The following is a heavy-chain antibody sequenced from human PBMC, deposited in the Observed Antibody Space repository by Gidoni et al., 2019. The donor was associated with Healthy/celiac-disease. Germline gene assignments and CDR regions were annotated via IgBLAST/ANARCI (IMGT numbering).Heavy chain of an antibody. Sequence: SCKAAGYTFTSYGISWVRQAPGQGLEWMGWISAYNGNTNYAQKLQGRVTMTTDTSTSTAYMELRSLRSDDTAVYYCARRGADGYNLGFDYWGQGTLVTVSS. CDR2: ISAYNGNT. V-gene: IGHV1-18*01. D-gene: IGHD5-12*01. J-gene: IGHJ4*02. CDR3: ARRGADGYNLGFDY. CDR1: GYTFTSYG.